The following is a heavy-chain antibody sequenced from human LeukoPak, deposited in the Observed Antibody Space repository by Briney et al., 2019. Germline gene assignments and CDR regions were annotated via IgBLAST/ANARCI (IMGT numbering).Heavy chain of an antibody. D-gene: IGHD3-22*01. J-gene: IGHJ5*02. Sequence: GGSLRLSCAASGFIVSSNYMNWVRQAPGKGLEWVSVIYSGGSTYYADFVKGRFTISRDNSKNTLYLQMNSLRAEDTAVYYCARDRLTYYYDSSGYAQRSNWFDPWGQGTLVTVSS. CDR2: IYSGGST. V-gene: IGHV3-66*01. CDR1: GFIVSSNY. CDR3: ARDRLTYYYDSSGYAQRSNWFDP.